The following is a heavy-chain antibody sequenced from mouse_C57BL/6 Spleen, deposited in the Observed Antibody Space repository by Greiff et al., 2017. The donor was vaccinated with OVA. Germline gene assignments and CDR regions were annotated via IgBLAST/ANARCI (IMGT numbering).Heavy chain of an antibody. CDR1: GFTFSDYG. V-gene: IGHV5-17*01. CDR3: ARGSYDYDPAWFAY. J-gene: IGHJ3*01. Sequence: EVMLVESGGGLVKPGGSLKLSCAASGFTFSDYGMHWVRQAPEKGLEWVAYISSGSSTIYYADTVKGRFTISRDNAKNTLFLQMTSLRSEDTAMDYCARGSYDYDPAWFAYWGQGTLVTVSA. D-gene: IGHD2-4*01. CDR2: ISSGSSTI.